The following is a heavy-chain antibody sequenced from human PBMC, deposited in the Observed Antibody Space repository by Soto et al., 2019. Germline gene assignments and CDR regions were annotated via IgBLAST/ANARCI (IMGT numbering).Heavy chain of an antibody. CDR2: ISYDGSNK. D-gene: IGHD6-13*01. CDR3: AKDLESSSWYSGDY. Sequence: QVQLVESGGGVVQPGRSLRLSCAASGFTFSSYGMHWVRQAPGKGLEWVAVISYDGSNKYYADSVKGRFTISRDNSKNTLYLQMKSLRAEDTAVYYCAKDLESSSWYSGDYWGQGTLVTVSS. CDR1: GFTFSSYG. V-gene: IGHV3-30*18. J-gene: IGHJ4*02.